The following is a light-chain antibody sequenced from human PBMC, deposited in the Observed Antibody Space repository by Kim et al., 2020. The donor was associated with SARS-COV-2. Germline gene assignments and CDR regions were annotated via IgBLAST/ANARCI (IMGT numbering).Light chain of an antibody. CDR2: TAS. CDR3: QQVNSFPLT. Sequence: ESVGDRVTIPCRASQGIGSRLVWYQQKPGKAPELLIYTASTLQIGVPSRFSGSGSGTDFTLTISSLQPEDSATYYCQQVNSFPLTFGGGTKVDIK. CDR1: QGIGSR. V-gene: IGKV1-9*01. J-gene: IGKJ4*01.